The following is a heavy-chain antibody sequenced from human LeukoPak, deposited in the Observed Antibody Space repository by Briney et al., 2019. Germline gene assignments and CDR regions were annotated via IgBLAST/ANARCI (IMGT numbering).Heavy chain of an antibody. D-gene: IGHD4-17*01. CDR1: GFTFSSYS. Sequence: GGSLRLSCAASGFTFSSYSMNWVRQAPGKGLEWVSSISSSSSYIYYADSVKGRFTISRDNAKNSLYLQMNSLRAEDTAVYYCSRANSYHGDYLYGMDICGQGTTVTVSS. CDR3: SRANSYHGDYLYGMDI. J-gene: IGHJ6*02. V-gene: IGHV3-21*01. CDR2: ISSSSSYI.